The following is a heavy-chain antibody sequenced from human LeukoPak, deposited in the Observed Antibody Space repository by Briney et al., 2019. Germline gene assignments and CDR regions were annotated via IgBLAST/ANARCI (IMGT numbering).Heavy chain of an antibody. J-gene: IGHJ6*03. V-gene: IGHV4-59*01. Sequence: SETLSFTCTVSGGSISSYYWSWIRQPPGKGLEWIGYISYSGSTNYNPSLKSRVTISVDTSKNQFSLKLSSMTAADTAVYYCARVRFLEWLTPYYMDVWGKGTTVTVSS. CDR3: ARVRFLEWLTPYYMDV. D-gene: IGHD3-3*01. CDR2: ISYSGST. CDR1: GGSISSYY.